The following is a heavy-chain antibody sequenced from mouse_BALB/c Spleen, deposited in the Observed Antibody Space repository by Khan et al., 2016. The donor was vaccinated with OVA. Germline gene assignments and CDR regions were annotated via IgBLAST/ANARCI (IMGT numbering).Heavy chain of an antibody. V-gene: IGHV2-9*02. Sequence: QVQLKESGPGLVAPSQSLSITCTVSGFSLTTYGVHWVRQPPGKGLEWLGVIWAGGSTNHNSALMSRLSISKDNSKSQVFLKMNSLQTDDTAMYYCARDRGYDFEYFDYWGQGTTLTVSS. CDR3: ARDRGYDFEYFDY. J-gene: IGHJ2*01. CDR2: IWAGGST. CDR1: GFSLTTYG. D-gene: IGHD2-4*01.